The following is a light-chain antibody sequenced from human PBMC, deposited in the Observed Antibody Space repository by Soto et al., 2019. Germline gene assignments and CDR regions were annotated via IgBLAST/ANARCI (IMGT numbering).Light chain of an antibody. CDR3: SSYAGSNNLI. CDR2: EVT. J-gene: IGLJ1*01. Sequence: QSALTQPPSASGSLGQSVTISCTGTSSDIGGYKYVSWYQQHPGKAPKLMIYEVTKRPSGVPDRFSASKSGNTASLTVSGLQAEDEADYYCSSYAGSNNLIFGTGTKVT. V-gene: IGLV2-8*01. CDR1: SSDIGGYKY.